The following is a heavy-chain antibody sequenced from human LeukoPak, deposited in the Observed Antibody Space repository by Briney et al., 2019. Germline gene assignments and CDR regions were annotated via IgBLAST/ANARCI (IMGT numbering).Heavy chain of an antibody. D-gene: IGHD6-13*01. CDR2: INQDGSEK. CDR1: GFTFSSYW. V-gene: IGHV3-7*03. Sequence: GGSLRLSCAASGFTFSSYWMSWVRQAPGKGLEWVANINQDGSEKYYADSVKGRFTISRDNSKNTLYLQMNSLRAEDTAVYYCATPPSNSSSNPWGQGTLVTVSS. J-gene: IGHJ5*02. CDR3: ATPPSNSSSNP.